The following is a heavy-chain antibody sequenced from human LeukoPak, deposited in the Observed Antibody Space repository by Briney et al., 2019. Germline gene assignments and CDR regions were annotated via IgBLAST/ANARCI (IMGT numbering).Heavy chain of an antibody. CDR1: GFSLSDYW. CDR3: ARSTHSSADY. V-gene: IGHV3-7*05. Sequence: GGSLRLSCAASGFSLSDYWMTWVRQAPGKGLEWVAHIEEDGSEKLYVDSVRGRFTISRDNAKNSLYLQMNSLRVEDTAVYYCARSTHSSADYWGQGTRVTVSS. J-gene: IGHJ4*02. CDR2: IEEDGSEK.